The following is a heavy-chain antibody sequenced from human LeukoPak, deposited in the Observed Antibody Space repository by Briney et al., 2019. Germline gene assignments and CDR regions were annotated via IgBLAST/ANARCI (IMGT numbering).Heavy chain of an antibody. V-gene: IGHV3-30*02. Sequence: GGSLRLSCAASGFTFSSYAMSWVRQAPGKGLEWVAFIRYDGSNKYYADSVKGRFTISRDNSKNTLSLQMNSLRAEDTAVYYCAKAHDYDFWSGYPSDYWGQGTLVTVSS. CDR2: IRYDGSNK. CDR3: AKAHDYDFWSGYPSDY. CDR1: GFTFSSYA. D-gene: IGHD3-3*01. J-gene: IGHJ4*02.